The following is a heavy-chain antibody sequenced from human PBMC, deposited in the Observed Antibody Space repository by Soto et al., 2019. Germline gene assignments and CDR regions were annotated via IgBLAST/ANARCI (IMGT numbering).Heavy chain of an antibody. Sequence: PGGSLRLSCAASGFTFSSYGMHWVRQAPGKGLEWVAVIWYDGSNKYYADSVKGRFTISRDNSKNTLYLQMNSLRAEDTAVYYCARGVITTHQREKAWVDAFDIWGQGTMVTVSS. CDR3: ARGVITTHQREKAWVDAFDI. D-gene: IGHD3-16*01. CDR1: GFTFSSYG. CDR2: IWYDGSNK. J-gene: IGHJ3*02. V-gene: IGHV3-33*01.